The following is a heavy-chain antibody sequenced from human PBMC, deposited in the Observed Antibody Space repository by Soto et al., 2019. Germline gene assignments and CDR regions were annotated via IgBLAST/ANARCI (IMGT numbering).Heavy chain of an antibody. J-gene: IGHJ1*01. D-gene: IGHD3-10*01. CDR2: IKSKTDGGTT. V-gene: IGHV3-15*01. Sequence: GGSLRLSCAASGFTFSNAWMSWVRQAPGKGLEWVGRIKSKTDGGTTDYAAPVKGRFTISRDDSKNTLYLQMNSLKTEDTAVYYCTTVLLWFGELNGGTEYFQHWGQGTLVTVSS. CDR1: GFTFSNAW. CDR3: TTVLLWFGELNGGTEYFQH.